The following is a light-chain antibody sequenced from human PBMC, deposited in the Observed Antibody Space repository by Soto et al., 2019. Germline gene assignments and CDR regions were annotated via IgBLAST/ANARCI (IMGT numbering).Light chain of an antibody. CDR2: KAS. J-gene: IGKJ1*01. CDR1: QSISSW. Sequence: DIQITHSPSTLSASVGDRVTITCLASQSISSWLAWYQQKPGKAPKLLIYKASSLESGVPSRFSGSGSGKEFTLTISSLQPDDFATYYCKQYNSYSKFGQGTKVDIK. CDR3: KQYNSYSK. V-gene: IGKV1-5*03.